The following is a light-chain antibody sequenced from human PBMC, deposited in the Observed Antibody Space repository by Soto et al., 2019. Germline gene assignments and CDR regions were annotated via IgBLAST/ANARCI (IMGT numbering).Light chain of an antibody. J-gene: IGKJ2*01. CDR2: GAS. Sequence: DLQMTQSPSSLSASVGDRVTITCRASQSISIYVNWYQQKPGKAPHLLVYGASTLQSGVPSRFSGSGSGTDFTLAISSLHPEDFATYYCQQSYSFPYTFGQGTNLEIK. CDR1: QSISIY. CDR3: QQSYSFPYT. V-gene: IGKV1-39*01.